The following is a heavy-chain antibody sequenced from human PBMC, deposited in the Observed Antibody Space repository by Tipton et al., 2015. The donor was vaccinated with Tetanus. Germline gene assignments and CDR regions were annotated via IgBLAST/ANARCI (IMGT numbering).Heavy chain of an antibody. Sequence: GSLRLSCTASGFPSTLSFSRYAMTWVRQAPGQGLEWVSLISGSGGTTYFADSVQGRFNISRDNSKNTLYLHMNSLRAEDTAIYYCARDKSVCDYGWNGCEYHHGMDVWDQGSTVTVSS. J-gene: IGHJ6*02. V-gene: IGHV3-23*01. CDR3: ARDKSVCDYGWNGCEYHHGMDV. CDR1: GFPSTLSFSRYA. CDR2: ISGSGGTT. D-gene: IGHD1-1*01.